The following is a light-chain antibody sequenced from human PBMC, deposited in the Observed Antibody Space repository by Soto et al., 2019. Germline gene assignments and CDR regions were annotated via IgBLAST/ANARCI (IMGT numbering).Light chain of an antibody. CDR2: DVS. V-gene: IGLV2-14*01. CDR1: SSDVGGYNY. Sequence: QSVLTQPASVSGSPGQSITISCTGTSSDVGGYNYVSWYQQHPDKAPKLMIYDVSNRPSGVSNRFSGSKSGNTASLTISGLQAEDEADYYCSSYTSSSTYNYVFGTGTKVTVL. CDR3: SSYTSSSTYNYV. J-gene: IGLJ1*01.